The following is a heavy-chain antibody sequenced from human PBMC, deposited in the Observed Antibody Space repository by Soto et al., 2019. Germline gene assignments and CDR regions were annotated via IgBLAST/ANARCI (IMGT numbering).Heavy chain of an antibody. Sequence: GGSRRRSWAASGFTFSYYYMSWIRQAPGKGLEWVSYISISGSTIYYADSVKGRFTISRDNAKNSLYLQMNSLRAEDTAVYYCAARGGGVPGMDVCGQGTTVTFSS. CDR1: GFTFSYYY. V-gene: IGHV3-11*01. D-gene: IGHD2-8*02. CDR2: ISISGSTI. CDR3: AARGGGVPGMDV. J-gene: IGHJ6*02.